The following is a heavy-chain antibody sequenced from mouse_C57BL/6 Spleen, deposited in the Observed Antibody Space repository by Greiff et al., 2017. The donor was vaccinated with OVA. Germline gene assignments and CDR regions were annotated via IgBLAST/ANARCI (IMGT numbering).Heavy chain of an antibody. CDR1: GYSITSGYY. D-gene: IGHD2-3*01. Sequence: EVKLQESGPGLVKSSQSLSLTCSVTGYSITSGYYWNWIRQFPGNKLEWLGYISYDGSNNYNPSLKNRISITSDTSKSQFFLKLNSVTTEDTATYYGARYYDGYNDARDYWSQKTSVTVSS. CDR2: ISYDGSN. V-gene: IGHV3-6*01. CDR3: ARYYDGYNDARDY. J-gene: IGHJ4*01.